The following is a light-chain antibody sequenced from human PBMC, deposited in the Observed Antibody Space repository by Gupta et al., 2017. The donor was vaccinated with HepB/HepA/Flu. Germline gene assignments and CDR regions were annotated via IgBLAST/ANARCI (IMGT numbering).Light chain of an antibody. J-gene: IGLJ3*02. Sequence: QSALTQPPSASGSPGQSVTISCPGTSSDVGGYKYVSWSQQHPGKAPKLMIYEVNNRPSGVPHRFSGSKSGNTSSLTVSVLQAEDAADYYCSSDAGNNNWVLGGGTKRTVL. CDR3: SSDAGNNNWV. CDR2: EVN. CDR1: SSDVGGYKY. V-gene: IGLV2-8*01.